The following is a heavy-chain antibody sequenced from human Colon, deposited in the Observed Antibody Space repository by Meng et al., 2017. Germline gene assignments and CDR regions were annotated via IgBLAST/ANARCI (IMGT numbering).Heavy chain of an antibody. J-gene: IGHJ3*02. D-gene: IGHD4-23*01. CDR2: NNPSGGDT. Sequence: AAAMNSCRAAGSTVSKYGMDWVRQAPGQGLEGMGINNPSGGDTSYAQRFQGRVTMTRDTSTSTVYMELSSLRSEDTAIYYCTRDASEYGGVSEAFDIWGRGTMVTIAS. CDR3: TRDASEYGGVSEAFDI. CDR1: GSTVSKYG. V-gene: IGHV1-46*01.